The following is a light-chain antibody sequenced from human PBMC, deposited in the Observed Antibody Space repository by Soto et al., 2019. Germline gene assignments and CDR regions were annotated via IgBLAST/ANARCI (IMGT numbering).Light chain of an antibody. V-gene: IGLV2-14*01. Sequence: QSALTQPASVSGSPGQSITIYCTGTSSDVGGYNYVSWYQHHPGKAPQLMIYEVNNRPSGVSNRFSGSKSGNTASLTISGLQAEDEADYYCSSYTSISTYVFGSGTKLTVL. CDR2: EVN. J-gene: IGLJ1*01. CDR1: SSDVGGYNY. CDR3: SSYTSISTYV.